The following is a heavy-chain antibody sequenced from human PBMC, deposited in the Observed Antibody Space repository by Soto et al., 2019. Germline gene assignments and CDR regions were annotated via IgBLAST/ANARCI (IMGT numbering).Heavy chain of an antibody. V-gene: IGHV3-20*04. J-gene: IGHJ4*02. CDR1: GFTFDDDG. CDR2: INWNGGST. Sequence: GESLKSSCAASGFTFDDDGMSWVRQAPGRGLEWVSGINWNGGSTGYADSVKGRFTISRDNAKNSLYLQMNSLRAEDTALYYCATSQHSGWYVFDYWGQGTLVTVSS. D-gene: IGHD6-19*01. CDR3: ATSQHSGWYVFDY.